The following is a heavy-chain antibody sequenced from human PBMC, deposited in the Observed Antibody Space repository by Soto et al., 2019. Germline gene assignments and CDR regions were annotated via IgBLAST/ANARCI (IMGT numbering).Heavy chain of an antibody. CDR1: GFTFSSYG. CDR2: ISYDGSNK. Sequence: GGSLRLSCAASGFTFSSYGMHWVRQAPGKGLEWVAVISYDGSNKYYADSVKGRFTISRDNSKNTLYLQMNSLRAEDTALYYCAKDGNYYGSGSYYTEPGEYYYYYMDVWGKGTTVTVSS. CDR3: AKDGNYYGSGSYYTEPGEYYYYYMDV. J-gene: IGHJ6*03. V-gene: IGHV3-30*18. D-gene: IGHD3-10*01.